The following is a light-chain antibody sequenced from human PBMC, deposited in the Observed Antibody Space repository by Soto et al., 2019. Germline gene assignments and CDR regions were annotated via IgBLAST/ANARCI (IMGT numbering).Light chain of an antibody. V-gene: IGKV1-33*01. J-gene: IGKJ5*01. Sequence: IEMTQPTSTLSASVGDRVTITCQASQDISNYLNWYQQKPGKAPKLLIYDASNLETGVPSRFSGSGSGTDFTFTISSLQPEDIATYYCQQYDNLPITSGQGTRPEIK. CDR2: DAS. CDR3: QQYDNLPIT. CDR1: QDISNY.